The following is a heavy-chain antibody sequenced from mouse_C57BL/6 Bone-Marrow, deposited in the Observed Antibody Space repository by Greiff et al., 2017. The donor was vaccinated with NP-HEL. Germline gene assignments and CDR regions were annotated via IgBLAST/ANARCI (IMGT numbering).Heavy chain of an antibody. J-gene: IGHJ3*01. Sequence: VQLQQSGTVLARPGASVKMSCKTSGYTFTSYCMHWVKQSPGPGLEWLGAIYPGNCDTSYNQKFKVKAKLTAVTSASTAYMELSSLTNEDSAVYYCTRDDYGDGFAYWGQGTLVTVSA. CDR2: IYPGNCDT. CDR1: GYTFTSYC. CDR3: TRDDYGDGFAY. V-gene: IGHV1-5*01. D-gene: IGHD2-4*01.